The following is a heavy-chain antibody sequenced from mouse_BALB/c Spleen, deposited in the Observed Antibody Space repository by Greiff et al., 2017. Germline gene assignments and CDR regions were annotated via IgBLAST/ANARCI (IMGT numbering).Heavy chain of an antibody. D-gene: IGHD1-2*01. CDR3: ARPLLPDYAMDY. J-gene: IGHJ4*01. V-gene: IGHV5-4*02. Sequence: EVKVEESGGGLVKPGGSLKLSCAASGFTFSDYYMYWVRQTPEKRLEWVATISDGGSYTYYPDSVKGRFTISRDNAKNNLYLQMSSLKSEDTAMYYCARPLLPDYAMDYWGPGTPVTVSS. CDR2: ISDGGSYT. CDR1: GFTFSDYY.